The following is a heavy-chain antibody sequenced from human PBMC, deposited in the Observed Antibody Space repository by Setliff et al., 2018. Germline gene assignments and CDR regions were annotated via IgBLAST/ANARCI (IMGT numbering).Heavy chain of an antibody. Sequence: SETLSLSCAASGFTFRSYSMKWIRQPPGKGLEWIGYIQTGGSTNYNPPLKSRVNISVDTSKKQFSLKLSSVTAAGTAVYYCARGGGRIRQLGATGVHTFDIWGQGTVVTVSS. J-gene: IGHJ3*02. CDR1: GFTFRSYS. V-gene: IGHV4-4*08. D-gene: IGHD1-26*01. CDR2: IQTGGST. CDR3: ARGGGRIRQLGATGVHTFDI.